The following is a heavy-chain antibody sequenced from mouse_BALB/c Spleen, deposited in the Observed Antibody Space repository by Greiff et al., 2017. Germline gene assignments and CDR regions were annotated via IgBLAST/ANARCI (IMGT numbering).Heavy chain of an antibody. D-gene: IGHD1-1*01. CDR3: TRENYGSEAWFAY. J-gene: IGHJ3*01. CDR2: IYPSDSYT. V-gene: IGHV1-69*02. Sequence: QVQLQQPGAELVRPGASVKLSCKASGYTFTSYWINWVKQRPGQGLEWIGNIYPSDSYTNYNQKFKDKATLTVDKSSSTAYMQLSSPTSEDSAVYYCTRENYGSEAWFAYWGQGTLVTVSA. CDR1: GYTFTSYW.